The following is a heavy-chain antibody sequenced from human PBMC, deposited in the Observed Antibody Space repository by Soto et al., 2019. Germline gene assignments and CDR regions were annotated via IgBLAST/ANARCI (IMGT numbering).Heavy chain of an antibody. J-gene: IGHJ6*03. V-gene: IGHV3-64*01. D-gene: IGHD2-2*01. CDR1: GFTFTDYA. Sequence: GGSLRLSCAAAGFTFTDYAMLWVRQAPGRGLECVSGISGNGVGTYYANSVQGRFTTSRDNSKNTVYLQMGTLRPEDMAVYYCARDLHQMLSHKHYYYYLAVWGTGTTVTVSS. CDR3: ARDLHQMLSHKHYYYYLAV. CDR2: ISGNGVGT.